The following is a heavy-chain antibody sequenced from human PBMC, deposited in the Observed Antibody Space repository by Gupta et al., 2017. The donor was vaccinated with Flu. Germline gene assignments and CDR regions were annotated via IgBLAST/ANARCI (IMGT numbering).Heavy chain of an antibody. CDR3: TRYSFGYSDY. J-gene: IGHJ4*02. D-gene: IGHD5-18*01. CDR1: GFTSSSYW. Sequence: EVQLVESGGGLVQPGGSLRLSCAASGFTSSSYWMVWVRQAPGKGLVWVSRINTDGSTISYADSVKGRFTISRDNAKNTLYLQMNNLSAEDTAMYHCTRYSFGYSDYWGQGTLVTVSS. V-gene: IGHV3-74*01. CDR2: INTDGSTI.